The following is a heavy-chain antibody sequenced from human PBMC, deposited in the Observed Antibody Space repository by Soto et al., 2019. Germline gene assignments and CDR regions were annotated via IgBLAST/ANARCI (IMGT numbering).Heavy chain of an antibody. Sequence: TLSLTCAVYGGSFSGYYWSWIRQPPGKGLEWIGEINHSGSTNYNPPLKSRVTISVDTSKNQFSLKLSSVTAADTAVYYCARVRGLLWFGELFYYYYGMDVWGQGTTVTVSS. CDR1: GGSFSGYY. CDR2: INHSGST. J-gene: IGHJ6*02. D-gene: IGHD3-10*01. CDR3: ARVRGLLWFGELFYYYYGMDV. V-gene: IGHV4-34*01.